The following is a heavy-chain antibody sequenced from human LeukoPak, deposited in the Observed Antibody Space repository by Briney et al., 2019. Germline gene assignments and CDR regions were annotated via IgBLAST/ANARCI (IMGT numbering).Heavy chain of an antibody. V-gene: IGHV1-69*04. CDR2: IIPILGIA. CDR1: GGTFSSYA. Sequence: SVKVSCKASGGTFSSYAVSWVRQAPGQGLEWMGRIIPILGIANYAQKFQGRVTITADKSTSTAYMELSSLRSEDTAVYYCARVDTAMVIDYWGQGTLVTVSS. CDR3: ARVDTAMVIDY. D-gene: IGHD5-18*01. J-gene: IGHJ4*02.